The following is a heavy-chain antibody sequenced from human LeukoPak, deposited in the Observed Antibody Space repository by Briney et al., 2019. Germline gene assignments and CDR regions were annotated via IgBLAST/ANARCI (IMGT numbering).Heavy chain of an antibody. Sequence: GGSLRLSCAASGFTFSSYAMSWVRQAPGKGLEWVSAISGSGGSTYYADSVKGRFTISRDNSKNTLYPQMNSLRAEDTAVYYCAKVYSSGWLYYFDYWGQGTLVTVSS. V-gene: IGHV3-23*01. CDR1: GFTFSSYA. CDR3: AKVYSSGWLYYFDY. D-gene: IGHD6-19*01. J-gene: IGHJ4*02. CDR2: ISGSGGST.